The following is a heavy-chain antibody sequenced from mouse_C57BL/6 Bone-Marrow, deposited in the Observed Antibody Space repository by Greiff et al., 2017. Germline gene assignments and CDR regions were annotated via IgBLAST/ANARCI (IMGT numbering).Heavy chain of an antibody. CDR3: ARIPYGSSPYWYFDV. Sequence: VKLVESGGGLVKPGGSLKLSCAASGFTFSDYGMHWVRQAPEKGLGWVAYISSGSSTIYYADTVKGRFTISRDNAKNTLFLQLTSLRSEDTAMYYCARIPYGSSPYWYFDVWGTGTTVTVSS. D-gene: IGHD1-1*01. CDR2: ISSGSSTI. CDR1: GFTFSDYG. V-gene: IGHV5-17*01. J-gene: IGHJ1*03.